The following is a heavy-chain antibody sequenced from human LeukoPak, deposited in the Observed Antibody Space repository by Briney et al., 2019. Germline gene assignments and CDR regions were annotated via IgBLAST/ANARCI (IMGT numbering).Heavy chain of an antibody. V-gene: IGHV3-23*01. CDR2: ISGIGTST. CDR3: AKDRDVTLIVPES. Sequence: AGGSLRLSCAASGFTFSRYAMSWVRQAPGRGLEWVSSISGIGTSTYYADSVKGRFTISRDNSKNTVSLQMNSLRAEDTALYYCAKDRDVTLIVPESWGQGTLVIVSS. J-gene: IGHJ5*02. D-gene: IGHD3-22*01. CDR1: GFTFSRYA.